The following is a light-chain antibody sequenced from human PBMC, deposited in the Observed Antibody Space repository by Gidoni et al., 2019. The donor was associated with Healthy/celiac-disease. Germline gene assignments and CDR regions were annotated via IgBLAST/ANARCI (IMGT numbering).Light chain of an antibody. Sequence: DIQMTQSPSSLSESVGDRVTITCQASQDISNYLNWYQQKPGKAPKLLIDDASNLETGVPSRFSGSGSGTDFTFTISSLQPEDIATYYCQQYDNLPLTFGGGTKVEIK. J-gene: IGKJ4*01. V-gene: IGKV1-33*01. CDR2: DAS. CDR3: QQYDNLPLT. CDR1: QDISNY.